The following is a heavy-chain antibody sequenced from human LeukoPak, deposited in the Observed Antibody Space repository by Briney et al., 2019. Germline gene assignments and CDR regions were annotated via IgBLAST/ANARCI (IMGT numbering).Heavy chain of an antibody. CDR3: ARDTTGGAAAGFDY. CDR1: GFTFSSYG. CDR2: IWYDGSNK. J-gene: IGHJ4*02. V-gene: IGHV3-33*01. D-gene: IGHD6-13*01. Sequence: GGSLRLSCAASGFTFSSYGMHWVRHAPGKGLEWVAVIWYDGSNKYYADSVKGRFTISRDNSKNTLYLQMNSLRAEDTAVYYCARDTTGGAAAGFDYWGQGTLVTVSS.